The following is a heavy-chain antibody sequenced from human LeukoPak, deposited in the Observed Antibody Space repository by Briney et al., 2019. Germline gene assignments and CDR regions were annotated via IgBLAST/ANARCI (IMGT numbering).Heavy chain of an antibody. CDR1: GGSFSGYY. Sequence: SETLSLTCAVYGGSFSGYYWSWIRQPPGKGLEWIGEINHSGSTNYNPSLKSRVTISVDTSKNQFSLKLSSVTAADTAVYYCARARYGSGSLKPGGWFDPWGQGTLVTVSS. D-gene: IGHD3-10*01. CDR3: ARARYGSGSLKPGGWFDP. J-gene: IGHJ5*02. V-gene: IGHV4-34*01. CDR2: INHSGST.